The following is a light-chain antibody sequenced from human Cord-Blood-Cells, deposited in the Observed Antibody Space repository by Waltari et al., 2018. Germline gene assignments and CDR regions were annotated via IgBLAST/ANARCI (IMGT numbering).Light chain of an antibody. Sequence: DIQMTQSPSTLSASVGERFTITCRASQSISSWLAWYQQKPGKAPKLLIYDASSLESGVPARFSGSGSGTEFTLTISSLQPDDFATYYCQQYNSYSGTFGQGTKLEIK. CDR3: QQYNSYSGT. CDR1: QSISSW. J-gene: IGKJ1*01. CDR2: DAS. V-gene: IGKV1-5*01.